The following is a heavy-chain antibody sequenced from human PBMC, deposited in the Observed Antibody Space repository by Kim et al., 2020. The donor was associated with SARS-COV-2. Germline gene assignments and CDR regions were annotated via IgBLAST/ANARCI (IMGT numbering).Heavy chain of an antibody. D-gene: IGHD6-13*01. J-gene: IGHJ4*02. Sequence: QKLQGGVTMTTDPSTSTAYMELRSLRSDDTAVYYCARDRKVAAGLGAFDYWGQGTLVTVSS. CDR3: ARDRKVAAGLGAFDY. V-gene: IGHV1-18*01.